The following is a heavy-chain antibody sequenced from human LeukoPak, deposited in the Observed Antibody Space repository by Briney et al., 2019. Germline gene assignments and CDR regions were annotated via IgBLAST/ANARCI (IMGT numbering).Heavy chain of an antibody. J-gene: IGHJ6*03. V-gene: IGHV4-39*07. CDR1: GGSISSSSHS. D-gene: IGHD4-17*01. CDR2: IYYSGST. Sequence: SETLSLTCSVSGGSISSSSHSWGWIRQSPGKGLEWIGSIYYSGSTFYNPSLKSRVTISVDTSKNQFSLKLSSVTAADTAVYYCARKGYGDYDYYYYYMDVWGKGTTVTISS. CDR3: ARKGYGDYDYYYYYMDV.